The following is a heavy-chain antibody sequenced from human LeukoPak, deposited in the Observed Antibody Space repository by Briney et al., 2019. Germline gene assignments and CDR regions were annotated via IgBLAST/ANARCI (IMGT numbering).Heavy chain of an antibody. Sequence: SETLSLTCTVSGGSISSGGYYWSWIRQHPGKGLEWIGYIYYSGSTYYNPSLKSRVTISVDTSQNQFSLKLSTVTAADTAVYYCAKGSFDRHNWFDPWGQGALVTVSS. J-gene: IGHJ5*02. V-gene: IGHV4-31*03. D-gene: IGHD3-10*01. CDR2: IYYSGST. CDR1: GGSISSGGYY. CDR3: AKGSFDRHNWFDP.